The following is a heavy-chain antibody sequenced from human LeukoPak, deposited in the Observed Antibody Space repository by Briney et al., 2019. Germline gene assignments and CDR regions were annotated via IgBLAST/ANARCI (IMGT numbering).Heavy chain of an antibody. D-gene: IGHD3-10*01. CDR1: GGTFSSYA. Sequence: EASVKVSCKASGGTFSSYAISWVRQAPGQGLEWMGGIIPIFGTANHAQKFQGRVTITADESTSTAYMELSSLRSEDTAVYYCASGITMVRGVIITRPFDYWGQGTLVTVSS. J-gene: IGHJ4*02. CDR3: ASGITMVRGVIITRPFDY. CDR2: IIPIFGTA. V-gene: IGHV1-69*13.